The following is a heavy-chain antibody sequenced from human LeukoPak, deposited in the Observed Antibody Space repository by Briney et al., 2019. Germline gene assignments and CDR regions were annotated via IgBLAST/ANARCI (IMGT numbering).Heavy chain of an antibody. J-gene: IGHJ3*02. D-gene: IGHD5-18*01. V-gene: IGHV1-69*04. CDR3: ARAGTAMVKDI. CDR1: GYTFTSYD. Sequence: ASVKVSCKASGYTFTSYDINWVRQATGQGLEWMGRIIPILGIANYAQKFQGRVTITADKSTSTAYMELSSLRSEDTAVYYCARAGTAMVKDIWGQGTMVTVSS. CDR2: IIPILGIA.